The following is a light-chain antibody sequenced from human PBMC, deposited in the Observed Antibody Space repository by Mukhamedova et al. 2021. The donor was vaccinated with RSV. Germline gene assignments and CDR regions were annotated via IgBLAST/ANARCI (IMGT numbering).Light chain of an antibody. Sequence: WYQRRVHGKAPKLLIYEASILESGVSSRFSGSGSGTEFTLTISSLQPDDFATYYCQQYNSWYTFGQGTKLEIK. CDR2: EAS. J-gene: IGKJ2*01. CDR3: QQYNSWYT. V-gene: IGKV1-5*03.